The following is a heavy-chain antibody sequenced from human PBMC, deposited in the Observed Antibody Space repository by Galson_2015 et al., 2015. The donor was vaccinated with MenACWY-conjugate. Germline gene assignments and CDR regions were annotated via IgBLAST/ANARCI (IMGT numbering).Heavy chain of an antibody. V-gene: IGHV4-61*08. CDR2: IHYSGTT. Sequence: SETLSLTCIVSGNSVSSDVYYWTWIRQPPGKGLEWIGYIHYSGTTDYSPSLNNRVTISLDTSKSQFSLKLTSVTAADTAVYYCARASGSSVFDNWGLGTLVAVSS. D-gene: IGHD6-6*01. CDR1: GNSVSSDVYY. J-gene: IGHJ4*02. CDR3: ARASGSSVFDN.